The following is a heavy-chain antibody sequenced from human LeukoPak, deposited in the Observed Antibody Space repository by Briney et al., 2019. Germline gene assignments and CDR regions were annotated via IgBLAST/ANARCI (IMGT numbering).Heavy chain of an antibody. Sequence: GASVKVSCKASGGPFSRNAISWVRQAPGQGLEWMGRIIPILGIANYAQKLQGRVTITADKSTSTAYMELSSLRSEDTAVYYCANESKDDYGDYVTDYWGQGTLVTVSS. V-gene: IGHV1-69*04. CDR3: ANESKDDYGDYVTDY. CDR1: GGPFSRNA. D-gene: IGHD4-17*01. J-gene: IGHJ4*02. CDR2: IIPILGIA.